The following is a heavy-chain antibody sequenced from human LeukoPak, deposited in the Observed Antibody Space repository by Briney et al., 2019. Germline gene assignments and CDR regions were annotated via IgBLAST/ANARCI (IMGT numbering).Heavy chain of an antibody. V-gene: IGHV4-59*01. CDR2: IYYSGST. Sequence: SETLSLTCTVSGGSISSYYWSWIRQPPGKGLEWIGYIYYSGSTNYNASLKSRVTISVDTSKNQFSLKLSSVTAADTAVYYCARGDDFWSGFPDYWGQGTLVTVSS. J-gene: IGHJ4*02. CDR1: GGSISSYY. CDR3: ARGDDFWSGFPDY. D-gene: IGHD3-3*01.